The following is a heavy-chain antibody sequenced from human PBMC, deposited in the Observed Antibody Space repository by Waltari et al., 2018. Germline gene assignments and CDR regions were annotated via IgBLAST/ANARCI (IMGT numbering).Heavy chain of an antibody. J-gene: IGHJ4*02. V-gene: IGHV7-4-1*02. CDR2: IKTNTGNP. D-gene: IGHD1-26*01. Sequence: QVQLVHSGSELKKPGASVTASCKASGYTFTSYAMNWGRQSPGQGLEWMGWIKTNTGNPTYAQGFTGRFVFSLDTSVSTAYLQISSLKAEDTAVYYCARDARVGASDYWGQGTLVTVSS. CDR3: ARDARVGASDY. CDR1: GYTFTSYA.